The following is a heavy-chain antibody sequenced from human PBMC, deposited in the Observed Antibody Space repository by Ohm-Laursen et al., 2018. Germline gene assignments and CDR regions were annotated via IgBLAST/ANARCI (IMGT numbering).Heavy chain of an antibody. V-gene: IGHV4-34*01. Sequence: ILSLTCAVYGGSFSGYYWNWIRQPPGKGLEWIGEINHSRSTKYNSSFKSRVTISVDTSKNQFSLKLSSVTAADTAVYYCARGFSGWWGRIDYWGQGILVTVSS. CDR2: INHSRST. D-gene: IGHD6-19*01. CDR1: GGSFSGYY. J-gene: IGHJ4*02. CDR3: ARGFSGWWGRIDY.